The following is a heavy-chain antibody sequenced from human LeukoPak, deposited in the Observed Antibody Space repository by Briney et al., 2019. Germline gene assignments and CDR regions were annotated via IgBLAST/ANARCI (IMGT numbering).Heavy chain of an antibody. CDR2: ISYDGSNK. V-gene: IGHV3-30-3*01. CDR1: GFTFSSYA. CDR3: ARDHTYYYDSSGYTDAFDI. Sequence: GGSLRLSCAASGFTFSSYAMHWVRQAPGKGLERVAVISYDGSNKYYADSVKGRFTISRDNSKNTLYLQMNSLRAEDTAVYYCARDHTYYYDSSGYTDAFDIWGQGTMVTVSS. D-gene: IGHD3-22*01. J-gene: IGHJ3*02.